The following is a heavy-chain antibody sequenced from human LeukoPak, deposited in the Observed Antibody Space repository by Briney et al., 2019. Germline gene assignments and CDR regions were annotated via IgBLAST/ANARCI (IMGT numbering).Heavy chain of an antibody. CDR3: ARGHYSSGWYFDY. CDR1: GGSFSGYY. V-gene: IGHV4-59*01. CDR2: IYYSGST. D-gene: IGHD6-19*01. Sequence: PSETLSLTCAVYGGSFSGYYWSWIRQPPGKGLEWIGYIYYSGSTNYNPSLKSRVTISVDTSKNQFSLKLSSVTAADTAVYYCARGHYSSGWYFDYWGQGTLVTVSS. J-gene: IGHJ4*02.